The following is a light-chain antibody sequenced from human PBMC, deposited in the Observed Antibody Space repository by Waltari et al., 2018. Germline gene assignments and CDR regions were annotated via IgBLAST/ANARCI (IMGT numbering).Light chain of an antibody. CDR2: EVS. Sequence: QSALTQPPSASGSPGQSVTISCTATSGAFGDYDYVSWYQQHPGKAPKLLIYEVSHRPSGVPDRFSGSKSGNTASLTFSGLQVEDEGDYYCSSFSASNTLIFGGGTELTVL. J-gene: IGLJ2*01. CDR3: SSFSASNTLI. CDR1: SGAFGDYDY. V-gene: IGLV2-8*01.